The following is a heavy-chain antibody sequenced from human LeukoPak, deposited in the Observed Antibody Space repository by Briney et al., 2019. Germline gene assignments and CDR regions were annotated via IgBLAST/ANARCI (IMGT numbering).Heavy chain of an antibody. CDR2: INHRGST. D-gene: IGHD5-24*01. CDR1: GGSFSGYY. J-gene: IGHJ4*02. CDR3: ARVHGHNLGTLDY. Sequence: ETLSLTCAVYGGSFSGYYWSWIRQPPGKGLEWIGEINHRGSTNYNPSLKSRLIMSVDTSKNQFSLNLTSVTAADTAVYYCARVHGHNLGTLDYWGQGILVTVSS. V-gene: IGHV4-34*01.